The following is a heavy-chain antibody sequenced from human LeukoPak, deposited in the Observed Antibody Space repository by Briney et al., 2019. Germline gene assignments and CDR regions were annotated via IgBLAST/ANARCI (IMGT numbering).Heavy chain of an antibody. CDR3: ARQQLVQGDAFDI. Sequence: GESLKISCTGSGYSFTSYWIGWVRQMTGKGLEWMGFIYPGDSDTRYSPSFQGQVTISTDKSISTAYLQWSSLKASDTAMYYCARQQLVQGDAFDIWGQGTMVTVSS. CDR2: IYPGDSDT. D-gene: IGHD6-13*01. CDR1: GYSFTSYW. J-gene: IGHJ3*02. V-gene: IGHV5-51*01.